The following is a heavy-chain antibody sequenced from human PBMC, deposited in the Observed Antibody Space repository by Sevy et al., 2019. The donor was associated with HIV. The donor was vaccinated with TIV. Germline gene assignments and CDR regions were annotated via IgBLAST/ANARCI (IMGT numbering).Heavy chain of an antibody. J-gene: IGHJ3*02. V-gene: IGHV3-21*01. CDR2: ISSSSSYI. D-gene: IGHD6-13*01. CDR3: ARDPARISAADRDI. CDR1: GFTLSSYS. Sequence: GGSLRLSCAASGFTLSSYSMNWVRQAPGKGLEWVSYISSSSSYIYYADSVKGRFTISRDNAKNSLYLQMNSLRAEDTAVYHCARDPARISAADRDIWGQGTMVTVSS.